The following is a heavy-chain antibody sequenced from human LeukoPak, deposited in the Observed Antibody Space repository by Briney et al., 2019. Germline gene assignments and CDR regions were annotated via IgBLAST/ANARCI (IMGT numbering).Heavy chain of an antibody. D-gene: IGHD4-17*01. V-gene: IGHV1-3*01. CDR1: GYTFTSYA. J-gene: IGHJ4*02. Sequence: ASMKVSCKASGYTFTSYAMHWVRQAPGQRLEWMGWINAGNGNTKYSQKFQGRVTITRDTSASTAYMELSSLRSEDTAVYYCARGDGDYPPYYFDYWGQGTLVTVSS. CDR3: ARGDGDYPPYYFDY. CDR2: INAGNGNT.